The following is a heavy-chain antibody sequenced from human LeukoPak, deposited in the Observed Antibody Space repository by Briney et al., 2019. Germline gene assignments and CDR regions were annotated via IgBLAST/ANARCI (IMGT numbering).Heavy chain of an antibody. Sequence: GGSLRLSCAASGXSFSTSWMSWVRQTPGKGPEWVANIKADGSEKSYVDSVKGRFTISRDNAKNSLSLQMDSLRVEDTAVYYCARGGVSRAAFNVWGQGTLVTVSS. J-gene: IGHJ3*01. CDR3: ARGGVSRAAFNV. CDR1: GXSFSTSW. V-gene: IGHV3-7*05. CDR2: IKADGSEK.